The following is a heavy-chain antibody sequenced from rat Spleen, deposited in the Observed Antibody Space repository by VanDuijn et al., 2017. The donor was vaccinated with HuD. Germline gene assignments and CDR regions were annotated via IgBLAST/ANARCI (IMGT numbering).Heavy chain of an antibody. CDR2: ISTGGGNT. CDR1: GFTFSSYW. J-gene: IGHJ3*01. CDR3: ARHGTGAYWYFDF. V-gene: IGHV5S13*01. D-gene: IGHD4-2*01. Sequence: EVQLVESDGGLVQPGRSLKLSCAASGFTFSSYWMYWVRQAPGKGLEWVASISTGGGNTYYRDSVKGRFTISRDNAKNTQYLQMDSLRSEDTATYYCARHGTGAYWYFDFWGQGTLVTVSS.